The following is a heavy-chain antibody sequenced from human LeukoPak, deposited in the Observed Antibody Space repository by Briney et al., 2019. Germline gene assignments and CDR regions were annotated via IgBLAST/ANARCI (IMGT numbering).Heavy chain of an antibody. J-gene: IGHJ6*03. D-gene: IGHD3-3*01. V-gene: IGHV4-61*02. CDR1: GGSISSGSYY. CDR2: IYTSGIT. Sequence: SETLSLTCTVSGGSISSGSYYWGWILQPAGKGLEWIGRIYTSGITNYNPSLKSRFTIAVDTSKNPFSLKLSSVTAADTAVYYCARVSHRYYDFWSGYIGDYYYYSYMDVWGKGTPVTVSS. CDR3: ARVSHRYYDFWSGYIGDYYYYSYMDV.